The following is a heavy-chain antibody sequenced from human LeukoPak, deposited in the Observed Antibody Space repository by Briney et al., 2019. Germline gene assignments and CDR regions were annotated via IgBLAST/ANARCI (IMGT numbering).Heavy chain of an antibody. CDR1: GFTFSSYA. CDR2: ISDSGGRT. D-gene: IGHD2-15*01. CDR3: AKGVGCSGGTGYSGHGMDV. Sequence: PGGSLRLSCAASGFTFSSYAMSWVRQAPGKGLEWVSAISDSGGRTYYVDSVKGRFTISRDNPKNTLYLQVNSLRAEDTAVYYCAKGVGCSGGTGYSGHGMDVWGQGTTVTASS. J-gene: IGHJ6*01. V-gene: IGHV3-23*01.